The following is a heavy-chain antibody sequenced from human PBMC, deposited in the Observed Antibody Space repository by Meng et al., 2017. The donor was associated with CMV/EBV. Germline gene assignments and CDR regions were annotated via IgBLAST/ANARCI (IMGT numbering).Heavy chain of an antibody. V-gene: IGHV4-39*07. CDR2: IYYSGST. J-gene: IGHJ4*02. D-gene: IGHD1-26*01. CDR3: AGGEVLGLIFDY. CDR1: GGSISTSSYY. Sequence: SETLSLTCTVSGGSISTSSYYWGWIRQPPGKGLEWIGRIYYSGSTYYNPSLKSRFTISVDTSKNQFSLKLSSVTAADTAVYYCAGGEVLGLIFDYWGQGTLVTVSS.